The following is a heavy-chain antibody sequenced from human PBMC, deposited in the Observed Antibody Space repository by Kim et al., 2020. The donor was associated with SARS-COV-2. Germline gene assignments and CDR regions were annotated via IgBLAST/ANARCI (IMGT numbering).Heavy chain of an antibody. D-gene: IGHD2-8*01. CDR3: AKPALPPGSNFFDS. Sequence: GGSLRLSCAASGFMFDTYAMSWVRQAPGKGLEWVSTISGNSITTNYADSVRGRFTISRDNSKSTLYLQMNGLRAEDTAVYYCAKPALPPGSNFFDSWG. J-gene: IGHJ4*01. CDR1: GFMFDTYA. CDR2: ISGNSITT. V-gene: IGHV3-23*01.